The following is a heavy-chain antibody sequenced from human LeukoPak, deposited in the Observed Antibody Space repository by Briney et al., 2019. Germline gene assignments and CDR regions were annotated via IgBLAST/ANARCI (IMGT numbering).Heavy chain of an antibody. J-gene: IGHJ4*02. CDR1: GYTFTSYS. Sequence: ASVTVSFTASGYTFTSYSIHWVRQAPGQGLEWMAMINPSIGTTDFAQKFQGRVTVTRDTSTSTVYMELSSLRSEDTAMYYCARDFGFGDYWGQGTLVTVSS. CDR3: ARDFGFGDY. CDR2: INPSIGTT. V-gene: IGHV1-46*01. D-gene: IGHD3-10*01.